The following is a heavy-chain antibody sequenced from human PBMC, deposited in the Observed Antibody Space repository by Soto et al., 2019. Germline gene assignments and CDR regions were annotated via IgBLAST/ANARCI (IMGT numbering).Heavy chain of an antibody. CDR1: GGSISSSSYY. V-gene: IGHV4-39*01. CDR2: IYYSGST. CDR3: ARWKYQLLVSANWFDP. Sequence: ASETLSLTCTVSGGSISSSSYYWGWIRQPPGKGLERIGSIYYSGSTYYNPSLKSRVTISVDTSKNQFSLKLSSVTAADTAVYYCARWKYQLLVSANWFDPWGQGTLVTVS. D-gene: IGHD2-2*01. J-gene: IGHJ5*02.